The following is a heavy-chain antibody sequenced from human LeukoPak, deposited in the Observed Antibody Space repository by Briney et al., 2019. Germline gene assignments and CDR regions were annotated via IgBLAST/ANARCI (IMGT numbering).Heavy chain of an antibody. CDR1: GFTFSSYA. V-gene: IGHV3-23*01. CDR2: ISGSGGST. J-gene: IGHJ4*02. D-gene: IGHD6-19*01. Sequence: PGGSLRLSCAASGFTFSSYAMSWVRQAPGKGLEWVSLISGSGGSTYYADSVKGRFTISRDNSKNTLYLQMNSLRADDTAVYYCARGYTSGPDYWGQGTLVTVSS. CDR3: ARGYTSGPDY.